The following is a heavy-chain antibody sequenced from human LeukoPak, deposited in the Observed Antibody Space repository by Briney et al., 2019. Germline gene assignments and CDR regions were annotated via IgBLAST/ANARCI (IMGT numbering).Heavy chain of an antibody. Sequence: GGSLRLSCAASEFVCSDYYRSWIRQAPGKGLEWVSYISDSGSTIYYADSVKGRFTISRDNVKNSLYLQMNGLRAEDTAVYYCAREMEGDYGSGTFFDLWGQGNMVTVSS. CDR2: ISDSGSTI. D-gene: IGHD3-10*01. CDR3: AREMEGDYGSGTFFDL. J-gene: IGHJ4*02. CDR1: EFVCSDYY. V-gene: IGHV3-11*01.